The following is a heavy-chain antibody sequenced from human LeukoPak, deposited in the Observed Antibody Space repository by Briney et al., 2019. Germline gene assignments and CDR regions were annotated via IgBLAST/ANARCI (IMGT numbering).Heavy chain of an antibody. J-gene: IGHJ4*02. CDR1: GGSFSGYY. Sequence: SETLSLTCAVYGGSFSGYYWSWIRQPPGKGLEWIGEINHSGSTNYNPPLKSRVTISVDTSKNQFSLKLSSVTAADTAVYYCASTGIAVAGRVDYWGQGTLVTVSS. V-gene: IGHV4-34*01. D-gene: IGHD6-19*01. CDR3: ASTGIAVAGRVDY. CDR2: INHSGST.